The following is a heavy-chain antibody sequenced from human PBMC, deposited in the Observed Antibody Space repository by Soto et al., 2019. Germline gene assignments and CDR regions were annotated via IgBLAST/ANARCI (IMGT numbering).Heavy chain of an antibody. J-gene: IGHJ4*02. CDR1: FSSITSDYY. CDR2: IYSGST. Sequence: PSDTLSLTCAVSFSSITSDYYGGWIRQPPGKGLEWIGSIYSGSTYYNPSLKSRVTISVDTSKNQSSLRLTSVTAADTAMYYCAKKGYYPSGKINLFDSWGQGTLVPVSS. V-gene: IGHV4-38-2*01. D-gene: IGHD3-10*01. CDR3: AKKGYYPSGKINLFDS.